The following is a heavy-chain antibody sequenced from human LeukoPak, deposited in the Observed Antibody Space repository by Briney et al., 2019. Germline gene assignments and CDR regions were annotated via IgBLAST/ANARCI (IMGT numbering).Heavy chain of an antibody. D-gene: IGHD1-26*01. Sequence: PGGSLRLSCAASRFTFSTSGMSWVRQAPGKGLEWVSSITGSSASGGGGSFYADSVKGRFTISRDNAKNSLDLQMNSLRAEDTAVYYCAAYRGAHHKTFDYWGQGTLVTVSS. V-gene: IGHV3-23*01. CDR3: AAYRGAHHKTFDY. J-gene: IGHJ4*02. CDR1: RFTFSTSG. CDR2: ITGSSASGGGGS.